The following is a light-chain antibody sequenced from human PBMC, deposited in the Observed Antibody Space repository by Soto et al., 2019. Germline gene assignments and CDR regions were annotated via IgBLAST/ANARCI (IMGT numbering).Light chain of an antibody. CDR3: QSYDSNLSGRV. J-gene: IGLJ3*02. Sequence: QSVLTQPPSVSGAPGQRVTISCTGSDSNIGARYRVHWYQQLPGKAPRLIIYGNSNRPSGVPDRFSGSKSGSSASLAISGLQADDEATYYCQSYDSNLSGRVFGEGTQLTVL. CDR2: GNS. V-gene: IGLV1-40*01. CDR1: DSNIGARYR.